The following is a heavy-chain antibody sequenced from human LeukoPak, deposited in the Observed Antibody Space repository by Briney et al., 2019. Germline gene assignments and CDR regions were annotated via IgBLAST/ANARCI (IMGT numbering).Heavy chain of an antibody. CDR2: ISYDGSNK. J-gene: IGHJ6*04. CDR1: GFTFSGYG. D-gene: IGHD3-10*02. V-gene: IGHV3-30*18. CDR3: AELGITMIGGV. Sequence: PGGSLRLSCAASGFTFSGYGMHWVRQAPGKGLEWVTLISYDGSNKYYVDSMKGRFTISRDNSKNTLYLQMNSLRAEDTAVYYCAELGITMIGGVWGKGTTVTISS.